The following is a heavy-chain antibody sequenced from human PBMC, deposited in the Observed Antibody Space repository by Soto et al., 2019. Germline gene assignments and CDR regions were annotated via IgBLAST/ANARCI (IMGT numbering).Heavy chain of an antibody. J-gene: IGHJ5*02. D-gene: IGHD3-10*01. V-gene: IGHV4-59*01. CDR1: GGSISSYY. CDR2: IFYSGST. CDR3: VRDSGSGSYSYNWFDP. Sequence: SETLSLTCTVSGGSISSYYWSWIRQPPGKGLEWIGYIFYSGSTNYNPSLKSRVTMSVDTSKNQFSLKLSSVTTADTAVYYCVRDSGSGSYSYNWFDPWGQGTLVTVSS.